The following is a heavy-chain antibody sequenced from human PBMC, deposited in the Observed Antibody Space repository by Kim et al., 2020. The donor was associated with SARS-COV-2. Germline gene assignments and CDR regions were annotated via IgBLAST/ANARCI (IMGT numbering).Heavy chain of an antibody. CDR1: GFTFSSYW. Sequence: GGSLRLSCAASGFTFSSYWMHWVRQAPGKGLVWVSRINSDGSSTSYADSVKGRFTISRDNAKNTLYLQMNSLRAEDTAVYYCARGGGYYGSGSSYYGMDVWGQGTTVTVSS. CDR3: ARGGGYYGSGSSYYGMDV. J-gene: IGHJ6*02. D-gene: IGHD3-10*01. V-gene: IGHV3-74*01. CDR2: INSDGSST.